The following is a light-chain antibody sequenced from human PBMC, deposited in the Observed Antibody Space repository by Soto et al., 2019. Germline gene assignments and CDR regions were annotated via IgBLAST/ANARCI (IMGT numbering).Light chain of an antibody. V-gene: IGLV2-14*01. Sequence: QSALTQPASMSGSPGQSITISCTGTSSDIGGYNYISWYQQLPGKAPKFIIYDVRNRPSGVSNRFSGCRSGNTASLTISGLQAEDEADYYCSSYTSSSTVIFGGGTKLTVL. J-gene: IGLJ2*01. CDR3: SSYTSSSTVI. CDR2: DVR. CDR1: SSDIGGYNY.